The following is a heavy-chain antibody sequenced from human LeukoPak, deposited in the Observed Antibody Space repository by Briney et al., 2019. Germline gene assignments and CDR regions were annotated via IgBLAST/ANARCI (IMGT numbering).Heavy chain of an antibody. CDR2: IYYSGNT. D-gene: IGHD3-22*01. CDR1: GGSISSGGYY. J-gene: IGHJ4*02. V-gene: IGHV4-31*03. Sequence: PSETLSVTCTVSGGSISSGGYYWSWIRQHPGKGLEWIGYIYYSGNTYYNPSLKSRVTISVDTSKNQFSLKLSSVTAADTAVYYCARGGSSGCFVLDYWGQGTLVTVSS. CDR3: ARGGSSGCFVLDY.